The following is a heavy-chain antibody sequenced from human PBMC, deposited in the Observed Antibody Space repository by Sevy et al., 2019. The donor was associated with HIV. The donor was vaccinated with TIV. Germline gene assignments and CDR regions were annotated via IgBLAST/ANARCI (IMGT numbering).Heavy chain of an antibody. CDR3: ARANDYYGSGSYYY. CDR2: IYYSGST. Sequence: SETLSLTCTVSGVSISSGDYYWSWIRQPPGKGLEWIGYIYYSGSTYYNPSLKRRVTISVDTSKNQFSLRLSSVTAADTAVYYCARANDYYGSGSYYYWGQGTLVTVSS. V-gene: IGHV4-30-4*01. D-gene: IGHD3-10*01. CDR1: GVSISSGDYY. J-gene: IGHJ4*02.